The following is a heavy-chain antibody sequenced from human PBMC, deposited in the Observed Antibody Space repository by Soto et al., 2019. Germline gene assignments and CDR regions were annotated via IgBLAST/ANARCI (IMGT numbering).Heavy chain of an antibody. V-gene: IGHV1-2*02. J-gene: IGHJ4*02. CDR3: ATSGWRGNHNLDY. CDR1: GYSFTNYY. CDR2: INPNSGGT. D-gene: IGHD1-1*01. Sequence: QVQLVQSGTEVKKPGASVRVSCQASGYSFTNYYIHWVRQAPGQGLEWMGWINPNSGGTNYAQKFQGRVTMTRDTSISTAYMELSRLRSDDTAVHYCATSGWRGNHNLDYWGQGTLVTVSS.